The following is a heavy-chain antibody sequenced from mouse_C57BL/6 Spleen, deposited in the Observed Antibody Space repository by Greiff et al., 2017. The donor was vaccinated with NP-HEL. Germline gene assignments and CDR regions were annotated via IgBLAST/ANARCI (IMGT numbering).Heavy chain of an antibody. CDR3: ARHASSGYGDYFDY. D-gene: IGHD3-2*02. Sequence: VQRVESGPGLVAPSQSLSITCTVSGFSLTSYGVHWVRQPPGKGLEWLVVIWSDGSTTYNSALKSRLSISKDNSKSQVFLKMNSLQTDDTAMYYCARHASSGYGDYFDYWGQGTTLTVSS. CDR2: IWSDGST. CDR1: GFSLTSYG. V-gene: IGHV2-6-1*01. J-gene: IGHJ2*01.